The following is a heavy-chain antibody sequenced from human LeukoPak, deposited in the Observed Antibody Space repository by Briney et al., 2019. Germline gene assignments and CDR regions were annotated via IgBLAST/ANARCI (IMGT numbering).Heavy chain of an antibody. CDR2: ISGSGGST. Sequence: PGGSLTLSCAASGFTFSSYAMSWVRQAPGKGLEWVSAISGSGGSTYYADSVKGRFTISRDNSKNTLYLQMNSLRAEDTAVYYCAKDGKRSSSSSGGMDVWGQGTTVTVSS. D-gene: IGHD6-6*01. J-gene: IGHJ6*02. CDR3: AKDGKRSSSSSGGMDV. CDR1: GFTFSSYA. V-gene: IGHV3-23*01.